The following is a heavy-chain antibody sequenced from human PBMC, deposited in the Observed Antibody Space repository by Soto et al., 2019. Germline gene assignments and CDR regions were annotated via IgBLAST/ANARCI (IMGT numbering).Heavy chain of an antibody. V-gene: IGHV1-18*01. D-gene: IGHD2-2*01. CDR1: GYTFTSYG. CDR2: ISAYNGNT. CDR3: ARDGGFWGSCSSTSCYLFDY. Sequence: QVQLVQSGAEVKKPGASVKVSCKASGYTFTSYGISWVRQAPGQGLEWMGWISAYNGNTNYAQKLQGRVTMTTDTSTSTAYMELRSLRSDDTAVYYCARDGGFWGSCSSTSCYLFDYWGQGTLVTVSS. J-gene: IGHJ4*02.